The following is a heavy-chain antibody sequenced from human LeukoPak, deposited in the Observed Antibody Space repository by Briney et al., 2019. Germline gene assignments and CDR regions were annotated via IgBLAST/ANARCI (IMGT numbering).Heavy chain of an antibody. V-gene: IGHV1-18*01. CDR3: ARRMGRAVAGNGWFDP. D-gene: IGHD6-19*01. CDR2: ISPYNGNT. Sequence: ASVKVSCKASGYTFTNYGISWVGQAPGQGLEWMGWISPYNGNTKYAQKLQDRVTMNTDTSTSTAYMELRSLRSDDTAVYYCARRMGRAVAGNGWFDPWGQGTLVTVSS. CDR1: GYTFTNYG. J-gene: IGHJ5*02.